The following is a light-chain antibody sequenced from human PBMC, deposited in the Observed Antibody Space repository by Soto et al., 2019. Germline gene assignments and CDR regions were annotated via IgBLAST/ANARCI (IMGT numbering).Light chain of an antibody. V-gene: IGLV2-11*01. CDR2: GVS. CDR3: CSYVHTDTWV. Sequence: QSALTQPRSVSGSPGQSVTISCTGTNSDVGGYNYVSWYQQYPGKAPKLMISGVSERPSGVPDRFSGSKSGNTASLTISGLQAEDEAEYYCCSYVHTDTWVFGGGTKVNVL. J-gene: IGLJ3*02. CDR1: NSDVGGYNY.